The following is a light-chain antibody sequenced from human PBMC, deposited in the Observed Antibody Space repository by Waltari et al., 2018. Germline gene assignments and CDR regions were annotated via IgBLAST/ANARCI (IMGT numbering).Light chain of an antibody. CDR2: AAS. V-gene: IGKV3-15*01. CDR3: QHYSDWPPWT. CDR1: QNVYSS. J-gene: IGKJ1*01. Sequence: DIVMTQSPAVLYLSPGERATLSCTASQNVYSSLAWYQQRRGQAPRLLIRAASTRATGVPARFSATGSGTEFTLTISSLQSEDFAVYNCQHYSDWPPWTFGQGTRVE.